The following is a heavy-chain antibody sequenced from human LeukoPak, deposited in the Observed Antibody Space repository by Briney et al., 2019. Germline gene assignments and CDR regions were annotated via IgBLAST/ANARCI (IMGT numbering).Heavy chain of an antibody. D-gene: IGHD4-17*01. CDR2: IWYDGSNK. V-gene: IGHV3-33*01. CDR3: ARGFIDDGDTAGGFDY. J-gene: IGHJ4*02. CDR1: GFTFSSCG. Sequence: GGSLRPSCAASGFTFSSCGMHWVRQAPGKGLEWVAVIWYDGSNKDYEDSVKGRFTISRDNSKNTLYLQMNSLRAEDTAVYYCARGFIDDGDTAGGFDYWGQGTLVTVSS.